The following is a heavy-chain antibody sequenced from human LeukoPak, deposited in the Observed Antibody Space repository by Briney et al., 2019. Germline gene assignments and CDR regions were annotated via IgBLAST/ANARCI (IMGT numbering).Heavy chain of an antibody. J-gene: IGHJ4*02. CDR1: GFTFSSYS. CDR2: ISYDGSNK. Sequence: PGGSLRLSCAASGFTFSSYSMHWVRQAPGKGLEWVAVISYDGSNKYYADSVKGRFTISRDNSKNTLYLQMNSLRAEDTAVYYCAKPQYYYGSGSYISHWGQGTLVTVSS. CDR3: AKPQYYYGSGSYISH. V-gene: IGHV3-30*04. D-gene: IGHD3-10*01.